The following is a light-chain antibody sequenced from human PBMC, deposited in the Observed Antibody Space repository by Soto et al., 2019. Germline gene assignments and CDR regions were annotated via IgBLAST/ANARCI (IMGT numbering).Light chain of an antibody. CDR2: AAS. V-gene: IGKV1-39*01. Sequence: DIQLIQSPSSLSASVGDRVTITCRANDKMSRYLNWYQQKPGKAPKLLIYAASNLQSGVPSRFRGSGSGADFILTISSLQPEDSATYYCQQSYSTPRTFGQGTKVEVK. CDR3: QQSYSTPRT. J-gene: IGKJ1*01. CDR1: DKMSRY.